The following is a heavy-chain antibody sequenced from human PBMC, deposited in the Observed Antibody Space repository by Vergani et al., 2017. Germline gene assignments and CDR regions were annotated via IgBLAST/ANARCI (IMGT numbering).Heavy chain of an antibody. J-gene: IGHJ5*02. Sequence: QVQLQESGPGLVKPSQTLSLTCTVSGGSISSGDYYWSWIRQPPGKGLEWIGYIYYSGSPYYNPSLKSRVTISVDTSKNQFSLKLSSVTAADTAVYYCARGITMIVVVTSEGSWFDPWGQGTLVTVSS. CDR2: IYYSGSP. CDR1: GGSISSGDYY. V-gene: IGHV4-30-4*01. D-gene: IGHD3-22*01. CDR3: ARGITMIVVVTSEGSWFDP.